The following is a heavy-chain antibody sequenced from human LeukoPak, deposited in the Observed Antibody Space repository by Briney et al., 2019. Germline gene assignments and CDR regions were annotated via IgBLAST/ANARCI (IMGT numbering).Heavy chain of an antibody. V-gene: IGHV4-34*01. CDR2: INHSGST. CDR1: GGSFSGYY. J-gene: IGHJ4*02. Sequence: PSETLSLTCAVYGGSFSGYYWSWIRQPPGKGPEWIGEINHSGSTNYNPSLKSRVTISVDTSKNQFSLKLSSVTAADTAVYYCASGSYHTPVDYWGQGTLVTVSS. D-gene: IGHD1-26*01. CDR3: ASGSYHTPVDY.